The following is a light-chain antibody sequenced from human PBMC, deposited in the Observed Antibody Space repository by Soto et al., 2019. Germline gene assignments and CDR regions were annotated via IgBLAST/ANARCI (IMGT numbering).Light chain of an antibody. CDR1: SSDVGGYNY. CDR3: SSYTTSSTRV. V-gene: IGLV2-14*01. CDR2: EVS. Sequence: QSVLTQPVSVSGSPGQSITISCTGTSSDVGGYNYVSWYQQHPGKAPKLMIYEVSNRPSGVSNRFSGSKSGNTASLTISGVQAEDEADYYCSSYTTSSTRVFGTGTKVTVL. J-gene: IGLJ1*01.